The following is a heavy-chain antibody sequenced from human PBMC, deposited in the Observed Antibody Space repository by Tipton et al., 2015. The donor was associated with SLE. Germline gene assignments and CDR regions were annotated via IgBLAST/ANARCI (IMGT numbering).Heavy chain of an antibody. CDR3: ATELRFLEWLLDY. J-gene: IGHJ4*02. CDR2: IYHSGST. D-gene: IGHD3-3*01. Sequence: TLSLTCTVSGGSISSSSYYWGWIRQPPGKGLEWIGSIYHSGSTYYNPSLKSRVTISVDTSKNQFSLKLSSVTAADTAVYYCATELRFLEWLLDYWGQGTLVTVSS. V-gene: IGHV4-39*07. CDR1: GGSISSSSYY.